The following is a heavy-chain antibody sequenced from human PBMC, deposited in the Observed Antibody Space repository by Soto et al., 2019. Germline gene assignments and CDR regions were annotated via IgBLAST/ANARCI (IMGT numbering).Heavy chain of an antibody. J-gene: IGHJ5*02. CDR2: ISGSGGST. CDR1: GFTFSSYA. Sequence: GGSLRLSCAASGFTFSSYAMSWVRQAPGKGLEWVSAISGSGGSTYYADSVKGRFTISRDNSKNTLYLQMNSLRAEDTAVYYCAKGSRHAGRWLQLTWGQGSLVTVSS. CDR3: AKGSRHAGRWLQLT. V-gene: IGHV3-23*01. D-gene: IGHD5-12*01.